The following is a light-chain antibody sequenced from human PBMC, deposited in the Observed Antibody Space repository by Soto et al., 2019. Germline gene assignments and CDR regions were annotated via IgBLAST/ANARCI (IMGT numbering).Light chain of an antibody. CDR1: QHVDRY. CDR2: ATS. CDR3: QQSYSSPRT. J-gene: IGKJ1*01. Sequence: DIHLTQSPSSLSASVGDRVTITCRASQHVDRYLNWYQQKPGKAPQVLIYATSNLQSGVPSRFSGSGSGTDFTLTINSLQPEDFATYHCQQSYSSPRTFGQGTKVDI. V-gene: IGKV1-39*01.